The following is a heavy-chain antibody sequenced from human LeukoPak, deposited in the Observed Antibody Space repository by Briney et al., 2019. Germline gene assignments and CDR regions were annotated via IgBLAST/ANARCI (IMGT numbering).Heavy chain of an antibody. CDR2: IKSKTDGCTT. J-gene: IGHJ4*02. Sequence: KPGGSLRLSCAASGFTFSNAWMSWVRQAPGKGLEWVGLIKSKTDGCTTDYAAPVKGRFTISRDDSKTKLYLQMNSLKTEDTAVYYCAKGQSSTHNYFDYWGQGTLVTVSS. D-gene: IGHD4-11*01. V-gene: IGHV3-15*01. CDR1: GFTFSNAW. CDR3: AKGQSSTHNYFDY.